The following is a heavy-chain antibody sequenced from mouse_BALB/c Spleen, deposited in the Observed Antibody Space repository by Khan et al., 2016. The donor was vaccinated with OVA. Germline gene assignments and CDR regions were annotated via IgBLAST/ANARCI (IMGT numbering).Heavy chain of an antibody. J-gene: IGHJ4*01. CDR3: ASELGRYYAMDD. Sequence: EVQLQESGPGLVKPSQSLSLTCTVTGYSITSDYAWNWIRQFPGNKLEWMGYISYSGSTTYNPSLKSRISITRDTSKDQFFLQLKSVTSEDTATYCCASELGRYYAMDDWGQGTSVTVSS. CDR1: GYSITSDYA. V-gene: IGHV3-2*02. D-gene: IGHD4-1*01. CDR2: ISYSGST.